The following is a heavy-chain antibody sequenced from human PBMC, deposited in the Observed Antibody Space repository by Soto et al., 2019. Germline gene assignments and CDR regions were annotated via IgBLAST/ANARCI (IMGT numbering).Heavy chain of an antibody. Sequence: SETLSLTCTVSGGSISSGGYYWSWIRQHPGKGLEWIGYIYYSGSTYYNPSLKSRVTISVDTPKNQFSLKLSSVTAADTAVYYCARGYYDSSGYYQFDYWGQGTLVTVSS. CDR3: ARGYYDSSGYYQFDY. V-gene: IGHV4-31*03. CDR2: IYYSGST. CDR1: GGSISSGGYY. D-gene: IGHD3-22*01. J-gene: IGHJ4*02.